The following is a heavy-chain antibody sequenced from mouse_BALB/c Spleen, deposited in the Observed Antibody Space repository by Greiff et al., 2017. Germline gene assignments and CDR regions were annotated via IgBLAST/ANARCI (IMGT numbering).Heavy chain of an antibody. D-gene: IGHD2-2*01. Sequence: DVHLVESGGGLVKPGGSLKLSCAASGFTFSSYAMSWVRQTPEKRLEWVASISSGGSTYYPDSVKGRFTISRDNARNILYLQMSSLRSEDTAMYYCARGAYGYEYYFDYWGQGTTLTVSS. J-gene: IGHJ2*01. CDR2: ISSGGST. CDR1: GFTFSSYA. V-gene: IGHV5-6-5*01. CDR3: ARGAYGYEYYFDY.